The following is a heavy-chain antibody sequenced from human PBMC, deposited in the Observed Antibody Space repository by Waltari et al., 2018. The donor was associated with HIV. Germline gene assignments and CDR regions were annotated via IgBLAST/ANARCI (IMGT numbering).Heavy chain of an antibody. V-gene: IGHV1-69*08. CDR2: ASPTFGTA. D-gene: IGHD3-10*01. Sequence: QVQLVQFGAEVKKPGSSVKVSCKAFGGSFVSHTFNWVRQAPGQGLEWMGRASPTFGTANSARKLRGRVTITAEKSTTTAYMELNGLRIDDTAVYYCASARETMGVDFDSWGQGTLVTVS. CDR1: GGSFVSHT. J-gene: IGHJ5*01. CDR3: ASARETMGVDFDS.